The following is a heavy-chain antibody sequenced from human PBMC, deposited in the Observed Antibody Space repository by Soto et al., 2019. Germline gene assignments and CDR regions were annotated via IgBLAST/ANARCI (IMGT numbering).Heavy chain of an antibody. D-gene: IGHD1-26*01. Sequence: GASVKVSCKASGYTFTSYGISWVRQAPGQGLEWMGWISAYNGNTNYAQKLQGRVTMTTDTSTSTAYMELRSLRSDDTAVYYCATIYKGSGRYPGYYYGMDVWGQGTTVSVSS. V-gene: IGHV1-18*04. CDR2: ISAYNGNT. CDR1: GYTFTSYG. CDR3: ATIYKGSGRYPGYYYGMDV. J-gene: IGHJ6*02.